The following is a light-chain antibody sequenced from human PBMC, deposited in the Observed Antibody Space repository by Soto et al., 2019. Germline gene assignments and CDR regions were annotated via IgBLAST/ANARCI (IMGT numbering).Light chain of an antibody. CDR1: VNDY. V-gene: IGLV2-8*01. CDR3: SSYAGSNNLV. J-gene: IGLJ3*02. CDR2: EVS. Sequence: QSALTQPASVSGSPGQSITISCTETVNDYVSWYQQHPGKAPKLIIYEVSKRPSGVPDRFSGSKSGNTASLTVSGLQAEDEADYYCSSYAGSNNLVFAGGTKLTVL.